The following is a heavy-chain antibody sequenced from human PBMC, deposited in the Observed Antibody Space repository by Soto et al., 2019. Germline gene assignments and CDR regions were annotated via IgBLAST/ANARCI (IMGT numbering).Heavy chain of an antibody. Sequence: SETLSLTCTVSGVSTSSGGHYWSWIRQHPGKGLEWIGYIYYSGSTYYNPSLKSRVIISLDTSKNQFSLKLSSVTTADTAVYYCARGRFDFIWGTPAPYLDYWGQGALVTVSS. CDR3: ARGRFDFIWGTPAPYLDY. J-gene: IGHJ4*02. V-gene: IGHV4-31*03. CDR2: IYYSGST. D-gene: IGHD3-16*01. CDR1: GVSTSSGGHY.